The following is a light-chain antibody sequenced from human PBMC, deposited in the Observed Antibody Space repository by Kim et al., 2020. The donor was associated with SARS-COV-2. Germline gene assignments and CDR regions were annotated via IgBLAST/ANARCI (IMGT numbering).Light chain of an antibody. CDR3: QQSYSTPYT. V-gene: IGKV1-39*01. CDR2: AAS. CDR1: KSISSY. Sequence: ASVGDRVTITCRASKSISSYLNWYQQNPGKAPKLLIYAASSLQSGVPSRFSGSGSGTDFTLTISSLQPEDFATYYCQQSYSTPYTFGQGTKLEI. J-gene: IGKJ2*01.